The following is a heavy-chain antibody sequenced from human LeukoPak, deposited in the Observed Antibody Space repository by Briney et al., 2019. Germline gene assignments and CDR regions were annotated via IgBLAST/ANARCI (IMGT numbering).Heavy chain of an antibody. Sequence: SETLSLTCTVSGVSITSYYWSWIRQPAGKGLEWIGRIHTSGSTNYNPSLKGRVTMSVDTSKNQFSLKLSSVTAADTAVYYCARDRYYYDSSGYYLFDYWGQGTLVTVSS. CDR3: ARDRYYYDSSGYYLFDY. J-gene: IGHJ4*02. CDR1: GVSITSYY. V-gene: IGHV4-4*07. D-gene: IGHD3-22*01. CDR2: IHTSGST.